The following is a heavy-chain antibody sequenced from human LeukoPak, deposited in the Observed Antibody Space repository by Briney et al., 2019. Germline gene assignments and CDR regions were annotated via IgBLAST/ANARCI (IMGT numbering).Heavy chain of an antibody. CDR3: ARDRADNFDSSGYYPDGLDI. V-gene: IGHV1-2*02. CDR2: ITPYSGGT. Sequence: ASVRVSCKPSGYTFSAFYVHWVRQAPGQGLEWMGWITPYSGGTNYAQRFQDRVTMTWDTSIGTANMELSGLKSDDTAVYYCARDRADNFDSSGYYPDGLDIWGQGTMVTVS. J-gene: IGHJ3*02. D-gene: IGHD3-22*01. CDR1: GYTFSAFY.